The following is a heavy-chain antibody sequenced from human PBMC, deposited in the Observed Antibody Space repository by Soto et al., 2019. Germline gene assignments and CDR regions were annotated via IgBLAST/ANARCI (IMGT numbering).Heavy chain of an antibody. CDR3: ARERGGNAPFDY. J-gene: IGHJ4*02. Sequence: EVQLVESGGGLVQPGGSLRLSCAASGFTFSDHYMDWVRQAPGKGLEWVGRTRNKANSYTTEYAASVKGRFTISRDDSKNSLYLQMNSLKTEDTAVYYCARERGGNAPFDYWGQGTLVTVSS. CDR1: GFTFSDHY. V-gene: IGHV3-72*01. CDR2: TRNKANSYTT. D-gene: IGHD2-15*01.